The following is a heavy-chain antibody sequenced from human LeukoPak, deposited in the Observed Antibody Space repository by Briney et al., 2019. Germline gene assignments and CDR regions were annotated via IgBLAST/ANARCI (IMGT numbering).Heavy chain of an antibody. J-gene: IGHJ4*02. CDR3: ARRVSVAGGGDYFDY. D-gene: IGHD6-19*01. V-gene: IGHV3-48*03. CDR2: ISSGNTI. CDR1: GFTFSNFE. Sequence: GGSLRLSCAASGFTFSNFEMNWVRQAPGKGLEWISYISSGNTIYYADSVKGRFTISRDNAKNSLYLQMNSLRAEATAVYYCARRVSVAGGGDYFDYWGQGTLVTVSS.